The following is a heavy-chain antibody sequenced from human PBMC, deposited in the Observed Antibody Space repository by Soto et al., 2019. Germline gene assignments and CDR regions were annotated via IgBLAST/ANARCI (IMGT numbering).Heavy chain of an antibody. V-gene: IGHV1-18*01. D-gene: IGHD2-8*01. CDR1: GYNFISHS. CDR3: ATGALCLGQPVCPDIDV. CDR2: ISAYNGNT. Sequence: QIQLVQSGGEVKKPGASVKVSCKSSGYNFISHSITWVRQAPGQGLEWMGRISAYNGNTNHAQKFQGRLTMTTDTSPSSAYMKMTRPRSSNTAVWYCATGALCLGQPVCPDIDVSGPGMTVIVSS. J-gene: IGHJ6*02.